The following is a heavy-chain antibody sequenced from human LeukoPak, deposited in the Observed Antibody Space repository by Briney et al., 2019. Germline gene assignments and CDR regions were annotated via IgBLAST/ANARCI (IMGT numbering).Heavy chain of an antibody. Sequence: SVKVSCKASEGTFGGFSIYWVRQAPGQGLDWMGGIIVIFDTINYAQKFQGRVTISADESTNTVYMELSSLKPEDTAVYYCAAGRRLGEIFFDYWGQGSLVSVSS. CDR2: IIVIFDTI. CDR3: AAGRRLGEIFFDY. V-gene: IGHV1-69*13. D-gene: IGHD3-10*01. J-gene: IGHJ4*02. CDR1: EGTFGGFS.